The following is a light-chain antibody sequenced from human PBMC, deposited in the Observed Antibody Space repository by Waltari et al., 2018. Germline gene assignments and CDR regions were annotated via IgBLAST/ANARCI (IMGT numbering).Light chain of an antibody. Sequence: EIVLTQSPATLSLSLRERATLSCRASQSVSSYLAWYQQNPGQAPRLLIYDASNRATGIPARFSGSGSGTDFTLTISSLEPEDFAVYYWQQRSDWPLTFGGGTKVEIK. V-gene: IGKV3-11*01. CDR2: DAS. CDR3: QQRSDWPLT. J-gene: IGKJ4*01. CDR1: QSVSSY.